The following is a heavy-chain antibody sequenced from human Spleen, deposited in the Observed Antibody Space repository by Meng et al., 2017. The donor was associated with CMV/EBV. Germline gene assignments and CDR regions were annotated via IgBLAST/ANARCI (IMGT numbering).Heavy chain of an antibody. CDR1: GFTFDDYA. CDR2: ISWTSDII. Sequence: GGSLRLSCATSGFTFDDYAMHWVRQAPGKGLEWVSGISWTSDIIGYADSVRGRFTISRDNAKTSLYLQMNSLRDEDTAFYYCAKSTSMRFLDRSFDYWGQGTLVTVSS. J-gene: IGHJ4*02. CDR3: AKSTSMRFLDRSFDY. D-gene: IGHD3-3*01. V-gene: IGHV3-9*01.